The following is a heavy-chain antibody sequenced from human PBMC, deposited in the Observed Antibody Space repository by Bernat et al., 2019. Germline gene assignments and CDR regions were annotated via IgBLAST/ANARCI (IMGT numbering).Heavy chain of an antibody. CDR3: TREVTFWSGYQSYYYYYYMDV. V-gene: IGHV3-49*04. D-gene: IGHD3-3*01. CDR1: GFTFGDYA. J-gene: IGHJ6*03. Sequence: EVQLVESGGGLVQPGWSLRLSCTASGFTFGDYAMSWVRQAPGKGLEWVGFIRSKAYGGTTEYAASVKGRFSISRDDSKSIAYLQMNSLKTEDTAVYYCTREVTFWSGYQSYYYYYYMDVWGKGTTVTVSS. CDR2: IRSKAYGGTT.